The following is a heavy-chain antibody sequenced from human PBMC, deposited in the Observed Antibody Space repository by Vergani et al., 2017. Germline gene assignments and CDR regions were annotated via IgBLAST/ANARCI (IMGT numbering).Heavy chain of an antibody. CDR2: INHSGST. J-gene: IGHJ6*02. CDR3: ARGMVRGVIALYGMDV. CDR1: GGSFSRYY. Sequence: QVQLQQWGAGLLKPSETLSLTCAVYGGSFSRYYWSWIRQPPGKGLEWIGEINHSGSTNYNPSLKSRVTISVDTSKNQFSLKLSAVTAADTAVYYCARGMVRGVIALYGMDVWGQGTTVTVSS. V-gene: IGHV4-34*01. D-gene: IGHD3-10*01.